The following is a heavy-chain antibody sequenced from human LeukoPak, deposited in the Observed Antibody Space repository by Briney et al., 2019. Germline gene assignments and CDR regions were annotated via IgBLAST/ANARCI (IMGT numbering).Heavy chain of an antibody. V-gene: IGHV4-4*07. J-gene: IGHJ4*02. CDR2: IYSSEST. CDR1: GGSISSSY. CDR3: ARHDAGIAARPFDN. D-gene: IGHD6-6*01. Sequence: SETLSLTCTVSGGSISSSYWSWIRQPAGKGLEWIGRIYSSESTNYNPSLKSRITISVDTSKNQFSLKLSSVTAADTAVYYCARHDAGIAARPFDNWGQRTLVTVSS.